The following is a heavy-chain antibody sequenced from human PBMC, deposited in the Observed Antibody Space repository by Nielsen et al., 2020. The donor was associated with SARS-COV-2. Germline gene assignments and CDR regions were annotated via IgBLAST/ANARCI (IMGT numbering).Heavy chain of an antibody. V-gene: IGHV4-59*01. J-gene: IGHJ6*02. D-gene: IGHD1-26*01. CDR1: GGSISSYY. Sequence: GSLRLSCTVSGGSISSYYWSWIRQPPGKGLEWIGYIYYSGSTNYNPSLKSRVTIPVDTSKNQFSLKLSSVTAADTAVYYCARDREDYGMDVWGQGTTVTVSS. CDR3: ARDREDYGMDV. CDR2: IYYSGST.